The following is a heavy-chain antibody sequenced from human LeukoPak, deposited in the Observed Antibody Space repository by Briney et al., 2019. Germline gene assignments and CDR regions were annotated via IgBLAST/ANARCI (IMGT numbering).Heavy chain of an antibody. D-gene: IGHD6-19*01. CDR1: GFIFSDYY. CDR2: ITTNGAST. Sequence: GGSLRLSCSASGFIFSDYYMTWIRQAPGKGLEWISYITTNGASTYYAGSVKGRFTISRDNAQNSLFLQMNSLRAEDTAIYYCARVGLDNTGWHISWFDPWGQGTLVTVSS. CDR3: ARVGLDNTGWHISWFDP. V-gene: IGHV3-11*01. J-gene: IGHJ5*02.